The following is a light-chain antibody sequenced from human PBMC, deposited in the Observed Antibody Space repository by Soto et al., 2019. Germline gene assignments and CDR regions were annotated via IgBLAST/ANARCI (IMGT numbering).Light chain of an antibody. Sequence: CRASQSISSWLAWYQQKPGKAPKLLIYGASSSESGVPSRFSGSGSGTDYTLTISSIQPEDFPTYCCQQIFSTPLTLGGGTKVDIK. CDR1: QSISSW. CDR3: QQIFSTPLT. CDR2: GAS. J-gene: IGKJ4*01. V-gene: IGKV1-39*01.